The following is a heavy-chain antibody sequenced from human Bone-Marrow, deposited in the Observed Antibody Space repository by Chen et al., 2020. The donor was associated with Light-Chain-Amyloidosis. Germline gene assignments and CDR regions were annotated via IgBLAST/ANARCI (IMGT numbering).Heavy chain of an antibody. V-gene: IGHV3-9*01. J-gene: IGHJ4*02. CDR3: TQDGVPGGADY. Sequence: EVQVVESGGGLVQPGRSLRLSCAVFGFTFKKYAIHWVRQATGKGLVWVSGFDYNSGRIDYADSVRGRFTLSRGNSGDSVYLQMDSLRIEDTALYFCTQDGVPGGADYWGQGALVTVSS. D-gene: IGHD1-1*01. CDR1: GFTFKKYA. CDR2: FDYNSGRI.